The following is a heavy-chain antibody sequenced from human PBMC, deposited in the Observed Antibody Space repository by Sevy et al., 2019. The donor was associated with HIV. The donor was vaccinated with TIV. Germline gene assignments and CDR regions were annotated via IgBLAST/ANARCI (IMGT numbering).Heavy chain of an antibody. V-gene: IGHV3-30-3*01. CDR3: ARGLVFVQDYDFWSDHAGGWFGP. CDR1: GFTFSSYA. CDR2: ISYDGSNK. J-gene: IGHJ5*02. D-gene: IGHD3-3*01. Sequence: GGSLRLSCAASGFTFSSYAMHWVRQAPGKGLEWVAVISYDGSNKYYADSVKGRFTISRDNSKNTLYLQMNSLRAEDTAVYYCARGLVFVQDYDFWSDHAGGWFGPWGQGTLVTVSS.